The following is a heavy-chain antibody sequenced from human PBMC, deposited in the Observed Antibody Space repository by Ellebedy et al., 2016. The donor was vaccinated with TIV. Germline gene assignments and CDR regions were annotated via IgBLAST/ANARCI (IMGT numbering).Heavy chain of an antibody. CDR2: ISAYNGNT. CDR3: ARAYCSSTSCQRGDY. D-gene: IGHD2-2*01. Sequence: ASVKVSXXASGYTFTNYGISWVRQAPEQGLEWMGWISAYNGNTDYAQKFQGRIMMTTDTSRKTAYMELASLRSDDTAVYYCARAYCSSTSCQRGDYWGQGTLVTVSS. V-gene: IGHV1-18*01. J-gene: IGHJ4*02. CDR1: GYTFTNYG.